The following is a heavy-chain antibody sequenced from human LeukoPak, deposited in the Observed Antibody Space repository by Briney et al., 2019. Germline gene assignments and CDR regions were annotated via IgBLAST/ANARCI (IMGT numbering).Heavy chain of an antibody. J-gene: IGHJ4*02. V-gene: IGHV4-34*01. CDR1: DGSLDIYY. CDR2: ITYRGSP. Sequence: SDTLSLTCGASDGSLDIYYWMFVRQPPGQGLQWIGEITYRGSPYYHPSLKSRASISIDASQRHVSLTLNSVTAADTAVYYCATYGGDWKFDSWGQGTLVTVSS. CDR3: ATYGGDWKFDS. D-gene: IGHD2-21*01.